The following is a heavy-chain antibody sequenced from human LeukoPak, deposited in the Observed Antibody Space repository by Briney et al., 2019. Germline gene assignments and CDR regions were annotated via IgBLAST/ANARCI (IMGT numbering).Heavy chain of an antibody. J-gene: IGHJ3*02. Sequence: ETLSLTCTVSGGSISSYYWSWVRQAPGKGLEWVSVIYSGGSTYYADSVKGRFTISRDNSKNTLYLQMNSLRAEDTAVYYCARVDPKAAFDIWGQGTMVTVSS. V-gene: IGHV3-53*01. CDR2: IYSGGST. D-gene: IGHD3-9*01. CDR1: GGSISSYY. CDR3: ARVDPKAAFDI.